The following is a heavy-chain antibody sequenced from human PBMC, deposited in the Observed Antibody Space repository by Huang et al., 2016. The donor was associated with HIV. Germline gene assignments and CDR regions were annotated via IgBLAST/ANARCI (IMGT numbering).Heavy chain of an antibody. D-gene: IGHD2-15*01. J-gene: IGHJ3*02. CDR3: ARAGGFEI. Sequence: EEHLVESGGGLVQPGGSLRLSCEPSGFKFSNYWMQWVRQAPGKGLMWVSRIKIDGRTTDYADSVKGRFTISRDNAKNTLYLQMSSLTAEDTAIYYCARAGGFEIWGQGTVVTVSS. V-gene: IGHV3-74*01. CDR1: GFKFSNYW. CDR2: IKIDGRTT.